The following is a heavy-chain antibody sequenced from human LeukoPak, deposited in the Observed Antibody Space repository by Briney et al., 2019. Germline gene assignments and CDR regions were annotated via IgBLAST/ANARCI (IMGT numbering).Heavy chain of an antibody. V-gene: IGHV7-4-1*02. CDR1: GYTFTGYY. J-gene: IGHJ6*03. D-gene: IGHD3-16*02. Sequence: VASVKVSCKASGYTFTGYYMHWVRQAPGQGLEWMGWINTNTGNPTYAQGFTGRFVFSLDTSVSTAYLQISSLKDEDTAVYYCARGPRVWGSYPYYYYYYMDVWGKGTTVTVSS. CDR2: INTNTGNP. CDR3: ARGPRVWGSYPYYYYYYMDV.